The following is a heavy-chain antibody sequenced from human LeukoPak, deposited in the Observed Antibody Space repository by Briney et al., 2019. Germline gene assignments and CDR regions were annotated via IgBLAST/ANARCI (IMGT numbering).Heavy chain of an antibody. CDR1: GFTFSTYS. Sequence: PGGSLRLSCAASGFTFSTYSMNWVRQAPGKGLECVSYISSSGSTIHYADSVKGRITISRDNAKNSLYLQMNSLRDEDTAVYFCARDSSSSDCSSTSCYGDFDYWGQGTLVTVSS. CDR3: ARDSSSSDCSSTSCYGDFDY. CDR2: ISSSGSTI. J-gene: IGHJ4*02. V-gene: IGHV3-48*02. D-gene: IGHD2-2*01.